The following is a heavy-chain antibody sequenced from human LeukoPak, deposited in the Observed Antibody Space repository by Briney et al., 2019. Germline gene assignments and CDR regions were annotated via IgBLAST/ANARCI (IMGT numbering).Heavy chain of an antibody. CDR2: INAGNGNT. D-gene: IGHD3-10*01. CDR3: ARDGSPLLLWFGELLEGTYFDY. Sequence: ASVNVSCKASGYSFTSYAMHWVRQAPGQRLEWMGWINAGNGNTKYSQKFQGRVTITRDTSASTAYMELSSLRSEDTAVYYCARDGSPLLLWFGELLEGTYFDYWGQGTLVTVSS. V-gene: IGHV1-3*01. J-gene: IGHJ4*02. CDR1: GYSFTSYA.